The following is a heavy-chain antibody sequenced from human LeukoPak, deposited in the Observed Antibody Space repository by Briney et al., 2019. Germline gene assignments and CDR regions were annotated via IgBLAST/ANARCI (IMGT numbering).Heavy chain of an antibody. CDR2: INSDGSST. J-gene: IGHJ5*02. CDR3: ARAGYCSSTSCYSLGWFDP. CDR1: GFTFSSYW. Sequence: GGSLRLSCAASGFTFSSYWMYWVRQAPGKGLVWVSRINSDGSSTTYADSVKGRFTISRDNAKNTLYLQMNSLRAEDTAVYYCARAGYCSSTSCYSLGWFDPWGQGTLVTVSS. V-gene: IGHV3-74*01. D-gene: IGHD2-2*02.